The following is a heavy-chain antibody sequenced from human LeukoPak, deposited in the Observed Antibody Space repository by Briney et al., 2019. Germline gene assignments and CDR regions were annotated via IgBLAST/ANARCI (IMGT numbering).Heavy chain of an antibody. Sequence: ASVKVSCKASGGTFSSYAISWVRQAPGQGLEWMGRIIPIFGTANYAQKFQGRVTITTDESTSTAYMELSSLRSEDTAVYYCARALRFLEWHDVFDIWGQGTMVTVSS. J-gene: IGHJ3*02. CDR2: IIPIFGTA. V-gene: IGHV1-69*05. CDR1: GGTFSSYA. D-gene: IGHD3-3*01. CDR3: ARALRFLEWHDVFDI.